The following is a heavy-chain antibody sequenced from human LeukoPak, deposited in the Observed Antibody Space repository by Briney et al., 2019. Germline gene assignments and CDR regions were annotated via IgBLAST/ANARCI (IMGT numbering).Heavy chain of an antibody. CDR2: ISYSGST. Sequence: PSETLSLTCTVSGGSISSSSHYWDWIRQPPRKGLEWIGSISYSGSTYYNPSLKSRITIPVDTSKNQFSLNLTSVTAADTAVYYCARRNYYYGMDVWGQGTTVTVSS. CDR3: ARRNYYYGMDV. V-gene: IGHV4-39*01. CDR1: GGSISSSSHY. J-gene: IGHJ6*02.